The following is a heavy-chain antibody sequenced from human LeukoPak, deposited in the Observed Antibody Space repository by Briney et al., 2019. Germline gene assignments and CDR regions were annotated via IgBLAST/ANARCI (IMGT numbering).Heavy chain of an antibody. CDR3: SSLSGYFDS. V-gene: IGHV3-30-3*01. CDR1: GFTFSSYA. D-gene: IGHD3-16*02. J-gene: IGHJ4*02. Sequence: PGRSLRLSCAASGFTFSSYAMHWVRQAPGKGLEWVAVISYDGSNKYYADSVKGRFTVSRDNAKNSLYLQMNSLRAEDTAVYYCSSLSGYFDSWGQGTLVTVSS. CDR2: ISYDGSNK.